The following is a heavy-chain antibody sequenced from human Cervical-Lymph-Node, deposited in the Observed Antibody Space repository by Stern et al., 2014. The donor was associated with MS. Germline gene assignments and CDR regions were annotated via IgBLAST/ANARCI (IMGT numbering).Heavy chain of an antibody. V-gene: IGHV1-69*01. CDR3: ARGSAYFDFWISSYGHFEY. CDR2: IIPLFQAP. J-gene: IGHJ4*02. CDR1: GDNFDTYA. Sequence: VQLGQSGAEVKKPGSSVKVSCKVSGDNFDTYAINWLRQAPGQGLEWVGGIIPLFQAPDYAHRLQGRVPITADGPTSTVFMELSSLRSDDTAVYYCARGSAYFDFWISSYGHFEYWGQGSLITVSS. D-gene: IGHD3-3*01.